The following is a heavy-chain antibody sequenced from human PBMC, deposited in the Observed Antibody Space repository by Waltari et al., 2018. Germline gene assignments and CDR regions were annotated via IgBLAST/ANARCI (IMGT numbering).Heavy chain of an antibody. CDR1: GFTFSNYA. V-gene: IGHV3-23*04. CDR2: ISGSGGTT. J-gene: IGHJ6*03. D-gene: IGHD2-2*01. Sequence: EVQLVESGGGLVQPGGSLRLSCAASGFTFSNYAMSWVRQAPGKGLEWVSTISGSGGTTYSADSVKGRFTISRDSSKNTLYLQMNSLRAEDTAVYYCAKSLGFCSSTSCNPFYHYYMDVWGKGTTVTVSS. CDR3: AKSLGFCSSTSCNPFYHYYMDV.